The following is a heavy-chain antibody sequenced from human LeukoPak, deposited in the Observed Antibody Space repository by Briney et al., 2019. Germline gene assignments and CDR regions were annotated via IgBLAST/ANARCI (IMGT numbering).Heavy chain of an antibody. J-gene: IGHJ4*02. CDR2: IDKGGST. D-gene: IGHD2-15*01. Sequence: SATLSLIYTVYAASVGTYYSSWFRLPPGEGLEWLGYIDKGGSTNYNPSLRGRATISLNTSKNQFSLKLTSVTAADPATILRATYKPGPLVIAANSFDHWGQGTLVTVSS. V-gene: IGHV4-59*02. CDR3: ATYKPGPLVIAANSFDH. CDR1: AASVGTYY.